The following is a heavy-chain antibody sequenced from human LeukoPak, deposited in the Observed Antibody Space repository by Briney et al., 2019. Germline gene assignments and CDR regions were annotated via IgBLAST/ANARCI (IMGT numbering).Heavy chain of an antibody. J-gene: IGHJ5*02. CDR1: GYTFTGYY. Sequence: ASVKVSCKASGYTFTGYYMHWVRQAPGQGLEWMGWINPNSGGTNYAQKFQGRVTMTRDTSISTAYMELSRLRSDDTAAYYCARDASKREVNWFDPWGQGTLVTVSS. CDR2: INPNSGGT. V-gene: IGHV1-2*02. D-gene: IGHD1-26*01. CDR3: ARDASKREVNWFDP.